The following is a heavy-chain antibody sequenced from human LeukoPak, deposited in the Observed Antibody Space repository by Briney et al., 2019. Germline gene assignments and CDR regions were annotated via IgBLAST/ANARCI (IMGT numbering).Heavy chain of an antibody. Sequence: GASVKVSCKVSGYTLAELSMHSVREAPGKRSVSVGGFDPEDGETIYAQKFQGRVTMTEDTSTDTAYMELSSLRSEDTAVYYCARGVDYYDSSGYSWGQGTLVTVSS. D-gene: IGHD3-22*01. J-gene: IGHJ4*02. CDR2: FDPEDGET. CDR1: GYTLAELS. V-gene: IGHV1-24*01. CDR3: ARGVDYYDSSGYS.